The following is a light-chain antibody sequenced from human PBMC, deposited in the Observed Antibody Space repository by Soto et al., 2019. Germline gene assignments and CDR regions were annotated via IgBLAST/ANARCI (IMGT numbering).Light chain of an antibody. CDR2: AAS. J-gene: IGKJ2*01. V-gene: IGKV1-9*01. CDR3: QQLNSYSYT. CDR1: QGISSY. Sequence: DLQLTQSPSFLSASVGDRVTITCRASQGISSYLAWYQQKPGKAPKLLIYAASALQSGVPSRFSGSGSGTEFTLTISSLQPEDFATYYCQQLNSYSYTFGQGTKLEIK.